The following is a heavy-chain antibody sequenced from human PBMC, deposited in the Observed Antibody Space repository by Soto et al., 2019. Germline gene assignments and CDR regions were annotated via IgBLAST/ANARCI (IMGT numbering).Heavy chain of an antibody. J-gene: IGHJ5*02. V-gene: IGHV4-31*03. D-gene: IGHD2-2*01. CDR3: ARATEDVVVPAAWFDP. CDR2: IYYSGST. CDR1: GGSISSGGYY. Sequence: PSETLSLTCTVSGGSISSGGYYWSWIRQHPGKGLEWIGYIYYSGSTYYNPSLKSRVTISVDTSKNQFSLKLSSVTAADTAVYYCARATEDVVVPAAWFDPWGQGTLVTVSS.